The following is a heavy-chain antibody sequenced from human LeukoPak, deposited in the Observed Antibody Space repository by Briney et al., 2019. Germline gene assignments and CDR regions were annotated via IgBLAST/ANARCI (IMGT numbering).Heavy chain of an antibody. Sequence: GASVKVSCKASGGTFSSYAISWVRQAPGQGLEWMGGIIPIFGTANYAQKFQGRVTITADESTSTAYMELSSLRSEDTAVYYCASFCSSTSCYEGDMPKNAFDIWGQGTMVTVSS. D-gene: IGHD2-2*01. CDR3: ASFCSSTSCYEGDMPKNAFDI. CDR1: GGTFSSYA. V-gene: IGHV1-69*13. J-gene: IGHJ3*02. CDR2: IIPIFGTA.